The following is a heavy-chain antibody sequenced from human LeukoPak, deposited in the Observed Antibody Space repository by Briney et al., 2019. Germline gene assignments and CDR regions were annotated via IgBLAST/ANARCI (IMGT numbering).Heavy chain of an antibody. Sequence: SETLSLTCTVSGGSISSYYWSWIRQPPGKGLEWIGYIYYSGSTYYNPSLRSRVTISVDTSKNQFSLKLSSVTAADTAVYYCARQRDDSSGLHPLGWGQGTLVTVSS. J-gene: IGHJ4*02. V-gene: IGHV4-59*08. D-gene: IGHD3-22*01. CDR1: GGSISSYY. CDR3: ARQRDDSSGLHPLG. CDR2: IYYSGST.